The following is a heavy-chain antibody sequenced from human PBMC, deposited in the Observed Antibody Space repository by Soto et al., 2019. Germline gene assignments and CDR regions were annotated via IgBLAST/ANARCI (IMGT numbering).Heavy chain of an antibody. CDR2: TYYSGST. CDR1: GGSISSSSYY. CDR3: ARRLYYDSSGFEGGGMDV. V-gene: IGHV4-39*01. J-gene: IGHJ6*02. Sequence: QLQLQESGPGLVKPSETLSLTCTVSGGSISSSSYYWGWIRQPPGKGLEWIGSTYYSGSTYYHPSLNSRVPISVDTSKNQFSLKLSSVTAADTAVYYCARRLYYDSSGFEGGGMDVWGQGTTVTGSS. D-gene: IGHD3-22*01.